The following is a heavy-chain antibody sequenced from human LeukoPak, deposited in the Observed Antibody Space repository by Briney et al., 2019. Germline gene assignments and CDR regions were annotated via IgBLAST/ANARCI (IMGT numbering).Heavy chain of an antibody. V-gene: IGHV3-48*02. J-gene: IGHJ4*02. D-gene: IGHD3-16*02. CDR3: ASSIRITFGGVIVVPSRLDY. CDR2: ISTTSTTI. CDR1: GFTFSSYS. Sequence: PGGSLRLSCAASGFTFSSYSMNWVRQAPGKGLEWVSYISTTSTTIDYADSVKGRFTISRDNAKNSLYLQMNSLRDVDTAVYYCASSIRITFGGVIVVPSRLDYWGQGTLVTVSS.